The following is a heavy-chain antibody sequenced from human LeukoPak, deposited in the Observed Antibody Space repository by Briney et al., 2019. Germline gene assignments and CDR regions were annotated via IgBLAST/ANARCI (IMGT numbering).Heavy chain of an antibody. Sequence: PSETLSLTCAVYGGSFSGYYWSWIRQPPGKGLEWIGEINHSGSTYYNPSLKSRVTISVDTSKNQFSLKLSSVTAADTAVYYCARDKRPYSSGWSDYWGQGTLVTVSS. CDR2: INHSGST. CDR3: ARDKRPYSSGWSDY. CDR1: GGSFSGYY. V-gene: IGHV4-34*01. J-gene: IGHJ4*02. D-gene: IGHD6-19*01.